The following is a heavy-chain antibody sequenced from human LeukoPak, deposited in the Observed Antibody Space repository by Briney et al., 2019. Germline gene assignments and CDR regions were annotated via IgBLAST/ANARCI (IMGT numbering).Heavy chain of an antibody. CDR1: GFTFSSYA. CDR2: ISYDGSNK. D-gene: IGHD2-15*01. V-gene: IGHV3-30-3*01. Sequence: GGSLRLSCAASGFTFSSYAMHWVRQAPGEGLEWVAVISYDGSNKYYADSVKGRFTISRDNSKNTLYLQMNSLRAEDTAVYYCARDRARYCSGGSCHTFYYYGMDVWGQGTTVTVSS. CDR3: ARDRARYCSGGSCHTFYYYGMDV. J-gene: IGHJ6*02.